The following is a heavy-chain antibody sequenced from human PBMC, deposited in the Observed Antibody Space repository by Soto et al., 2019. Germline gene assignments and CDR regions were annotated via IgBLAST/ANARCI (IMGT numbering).Heavy chain of an antibody. CDR1: GFTFSSYS. CDR2: ISSSSSNI. Sequence: EVQLAESGGGLVKSGGSLRLSCAASGFTFSSYSMNWVRQAPGKGLEWVSSISSSSSNIYYADSVQGRFTISRDNAKNSLYLQMNSLRAEDRAVYYCARDPTRGMITFGGVIVSPFDYWGQGTLVTVSS. V-gene: IGHV3-21*01. J-gene: IGHJ4*02. CDR3: ARDPTRGMITFGGVIVSPFDY. D-gene: IGHD3-16*02.